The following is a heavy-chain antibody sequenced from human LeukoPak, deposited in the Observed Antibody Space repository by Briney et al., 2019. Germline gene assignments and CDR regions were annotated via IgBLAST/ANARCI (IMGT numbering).Heavy chain of an antibody. V-gene: IGHV4-34*01. J-gene: IGHJ6*02. CDR2: INHSGST. D-gene: IGHD3-9*01. CDR1: GGSFSGYY. CDR3: ASPYYVILTGYYNGYYYGMDV. Sequence: SETLSLTCAVYGGSFSGYYWSWIRQPPGKGLEWIGEINHSGSTNYNPSLKSRVTISVDTSKNQFSLKLSSVTAADTAVYYCASPYYVILTGYYNGYYYGMDVWGQGTTVTVSS.